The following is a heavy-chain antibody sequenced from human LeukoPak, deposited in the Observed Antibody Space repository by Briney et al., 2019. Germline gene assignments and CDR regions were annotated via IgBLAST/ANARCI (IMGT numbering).Heavy chain of an antibody. CDR3: AGYGDYVYGYNWFDP. CDR1: GGSISSYY. D-gene: IGHD4-17*01. V-gene: IGHV4-59*12. CDR2: IYYSGST. J-gene: IGHJ5*02. Sequence: SETLSLTCTVSGGSISSYYWSWIRQPPGKGLEWIGYIYYSGSTNYNPSLKSRVTISVDTSKNQFSLKLSSVTAADTAVYYCAGYGDYVYGYNWFDPWGQGTLVTVSS.